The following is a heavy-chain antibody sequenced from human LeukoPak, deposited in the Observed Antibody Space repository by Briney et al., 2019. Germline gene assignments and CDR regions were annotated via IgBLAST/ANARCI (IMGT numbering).Heavy chain of an antibody. Sequence: ASVKVSCKASGYRFTSYGLNWVRQAPGQGLEWMGWISAYNGHTNSTQNLQGRVTMTTDTSTSTAYMELRSLRSDDTAVYYCARDQEYSSGWYWFDPWGQGTLVTVSS. D-gene: IGHD6-19*01. CDR1: GYRFTSYG. J-gene: IGHJ5*02. CDR3: ARDQEYSSGWYWFDP. CDR2: ISAYNGHT. V-gene: IGHV1-18*01.